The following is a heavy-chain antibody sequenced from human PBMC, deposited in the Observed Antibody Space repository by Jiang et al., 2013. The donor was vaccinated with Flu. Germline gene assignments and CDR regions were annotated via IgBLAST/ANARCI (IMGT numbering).Heavy chain of an antibody. D-gene: IGHD6-13*01. CDR2: IYHSGST. J-gene: IGHJ4*02. V-gene: IGHV4-38-2*01. CDR1: LLHQQWLRT. CDR3: ARVRSSSWPPDY. Sequence: TSRCLWLLHQQWLRTGAGSGSPQGRGVEWIGSIYHSGSTYYNPSLKSRVTISVDTSKNQFSLKLSSVTAADTAVYYCARVRSSSWPPDYWGQGTLVTVSS.